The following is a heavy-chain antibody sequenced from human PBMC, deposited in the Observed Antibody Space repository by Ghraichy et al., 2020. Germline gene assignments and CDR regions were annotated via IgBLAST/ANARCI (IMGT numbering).Heavy chain of an antibody. V-gene: IGHV4-61*01. CDR2: IYYSGST. Sequence: SETLSLTCTVSGGSVSSGSYYWSWIRQPPGKGLEWIGYIYYSGSTNYNPSLKSRVTISVDTSKNQFSLKLSSVTAADTAVYYCARAKSSGKGGSVDTAMVTRRFDYWGQGTLVTVSS. CDR3: ARAKSSGKGGSVDTAMVTRRFDY. J-gene: IGHJ4*02. D-gene: IGHD5-18*01. CDR1: GGSVSSGSYY.